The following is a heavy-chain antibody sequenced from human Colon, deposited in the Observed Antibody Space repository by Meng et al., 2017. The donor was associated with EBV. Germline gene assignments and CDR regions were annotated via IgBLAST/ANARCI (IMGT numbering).Heavy chain of an antibody. J-gene: IGHJ4*02. Sequence: QGQLRESGPGLVMPSETLSLTCAVSGGSISSVYWWTWVRQSPGKGLEWIGEIYHSGSTNYNPSLKSRVTISVDKSKNQFSLKLTSVTAADTAVYYCARGGYYSFDYWGQRTLVTVSS. D-gene: IGHD5-18*01. CDR3: ARGGYYSFDY. V-gene: IGHV4-4*02. CDR2: IYHSGST. CDR1: GGSISSVYW.